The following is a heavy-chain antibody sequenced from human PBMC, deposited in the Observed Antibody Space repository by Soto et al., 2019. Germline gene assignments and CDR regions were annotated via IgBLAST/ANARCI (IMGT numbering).Heavy chain of an antibody. CDR1: GGSISSSSYY. Sequence: SETLSLTCTVSGGSISSSSYYWGWIRQPPGKGLEWIGSIYYSGSTYYNPSLKSRVTISVDTSKNQFSLKLSSVTAADTAVYYCARQVITGGSDWFDPWGQGTLVTVSS. D-gene: IGHD3-22*01. CDR2: IYYSGST. CDR3: ARQVITGGSDWFDP. J-gene: IGHJ5*02. V-gene: IGHV4-39*01.